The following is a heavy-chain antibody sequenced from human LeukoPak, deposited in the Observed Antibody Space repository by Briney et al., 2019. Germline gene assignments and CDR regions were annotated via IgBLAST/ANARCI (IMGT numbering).Heavy chain of an antibody. CDR3: AKEGDYTKGYYYYMDV. V-gene: IGHV3-23*01. D-gene: IGHD4-11*01. Sequence: GGSLRLSCAASGFTFSSYAMSWVRQAPGKGLEWVSAISGSGGSTYYADSVKGRFTISRDNSKNTLYLQMNSLSAEDTAVYYCAKEGDYTKGYYYYMDVWGKGTTVTVSS. CDR1: GFTFSSYA. J-gene: IGHJ6*03. CDR2: ISGSGGST.